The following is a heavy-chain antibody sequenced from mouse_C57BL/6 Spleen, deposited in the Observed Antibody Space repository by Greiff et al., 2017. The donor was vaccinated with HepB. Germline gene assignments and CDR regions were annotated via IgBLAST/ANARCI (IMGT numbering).Heavy chain of an antibody. CDR3: ARRDYGSLSYWYFDV. D-gene: IGHD1-1*01. Sequence: VQLQQPGAELVKPGASVKMSCKASGYTFTSYWITWVKQRPGQGLEWIGDIYPGSGSTNYNEKFKSKATLTVDTSSSTAYMQLSSLTSEDSAVYYFARRDYGSLSYWYFDVWGTGTTVTVSS. CDR1: GYTFTSYW. CDR2: IYPGSGST. V-gene: IGHV1-55*01. J-gene: IGHJ1*03.